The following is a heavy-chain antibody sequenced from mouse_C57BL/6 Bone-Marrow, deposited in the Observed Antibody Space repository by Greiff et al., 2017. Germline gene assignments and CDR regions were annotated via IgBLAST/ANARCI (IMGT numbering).Heavy chain of an antibody. D-gene: IGHD1-2*01. CDR1: GYTFTEYT. J-gene: IGHJ2*01. Sequence: QVQLQQSGAELVKPGASVKLSCKASGYTFTEYTIHWVKQRSGQGLAWIGWFYPGSGSIKYNEKFKEKATLTANKSSCTVLMELSSLTSEYSAVYFCASQLITAFDYWGQGTTLTVSS. CDR2: FYPGSGSI. CDR3: ASQLITAFDY. V-gene: IGHV1-62-2*01.